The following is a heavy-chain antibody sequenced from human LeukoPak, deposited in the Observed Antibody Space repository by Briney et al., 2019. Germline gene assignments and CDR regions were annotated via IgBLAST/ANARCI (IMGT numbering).Heavy chain of an antibody. CDR1: GITLNDLS. CDR2: FDPEDGET. J-gene: IGHJ4*02. V-gene: IGHV1-24*01. D-gene: IGHD1-26*01. CDR3: ATYGIPGATTTLDY. Sequence: GASVRVSCKVSGITLNDLSIQWVRQAPGKGLEWMGGFDPEDGETIYAPKFQARVTMTQDTYEDTAYMELSSLRSEDTAVYYCATYGIPGATTTLDYWGQGTLVTVSS.